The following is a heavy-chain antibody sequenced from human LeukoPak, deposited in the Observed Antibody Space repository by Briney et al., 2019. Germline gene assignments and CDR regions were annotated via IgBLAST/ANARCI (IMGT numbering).Heavy chain of an antibody. CDR3: ATPYCGAISCLDVFDV. CDR2: IYYSGSS. D-gene: IGHD2-21*01. V-gene: IGHV4-31*03. J-gene: IGHJ3*01. Sequence: SETLSLTCTVSGVSLSSDKYYWTWIRQRPGKGLEWIGHIYYSGSSSFNPSLKSRVSMSMDTSKSQFSPKLTSVTAADTAVYYCATPYCGAISCLDVFDVWGQGTVVTVSA. CDR1: GVSLSSDKYY.